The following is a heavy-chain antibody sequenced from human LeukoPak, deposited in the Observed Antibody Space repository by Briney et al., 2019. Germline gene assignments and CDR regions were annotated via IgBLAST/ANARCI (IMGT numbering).Heavy chain of an antibody. CDR2: ISGSGGST. J-gene: IGHJ4*02. Sequence: GGSLRLSCAASGFTFAGNVMSWVRQAPGKGLEWVSGISGSGGSTYYADSVKGRFTISRDNSKNTLYVQMNSLRAEDTAVYYCARLFWTKRYRGISNLYYFDYWGQGTLVTVSS. V-gene: IGHV3-23*01. CDR1: GFTFAGNV. CDR3: ARLFWTKRYRGISNLYYFDY. D-gene: IGHD3/OR15-3a*01.